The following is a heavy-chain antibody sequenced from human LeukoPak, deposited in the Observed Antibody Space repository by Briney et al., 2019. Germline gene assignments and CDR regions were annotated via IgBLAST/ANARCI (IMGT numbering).Heavy chain of an antibody. V-gene: IGHV4-39*01. Sequence: SETLSLTCTVSGGSLSSSSYYWGWLRQPPGTGLEWIGSIYYSGSTYYNPSLKSRVTISVDTSKKQFSLKLSSVTAADTAVYYCARLLASHIDYYFDYWGQGTLVTVSS. CDR2: IYYSGST. J-gene: IGHJ4*02. CDR3: ARLLASHIDYYFDY. D-gene: IGHD2-21*01. CDR1: GGSLSSSSYY.